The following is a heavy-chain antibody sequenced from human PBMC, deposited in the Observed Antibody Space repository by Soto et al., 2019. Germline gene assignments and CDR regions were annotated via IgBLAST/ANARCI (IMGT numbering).Heavy chain of an antibody. J-gene: IGHJ6*02. D-gene: IGHD3-10*01. CDR1: GYTFTSYD. CDR3: ARGRYGSGSYEVYGMAV. CDR2: MNPNSGNT. Sequence: QVQLVQSGAEVKKPGASVKVSCKASGYTFTSYDINWVRQATGQGLEWMGWMNPNSGNTSYAQKFQGRVTMTRNTSLSTAYMEVSSLRSAETAVYYCARGRYGSGSYEVYGMAVWGQGTTVTVSS. V-gene: IGHV1-8*01.